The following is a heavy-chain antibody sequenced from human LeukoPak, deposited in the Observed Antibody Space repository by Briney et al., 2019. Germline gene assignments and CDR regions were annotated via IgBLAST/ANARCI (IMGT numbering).Heavy chain of an antibody. J-gene: IGHJ4*02. CDR1: GDIVSSQNGA. CDR3: ARDFGTTGWHTFDY. D-gene: IGHD6-19*01. Sequence: SQTLSLTCVVSGDIVSSQNGAWNWIRQSPSRGLEWLGRTYYRSKWYNDYAESMEGRMTISQDTSKNQYSLHLNSVTPDDTAVYYCARDFGTTGWHTFDYWGQGTLVTVSS. CDR2: TYYRSKWYN. V-gene: IGHV6-1*01.